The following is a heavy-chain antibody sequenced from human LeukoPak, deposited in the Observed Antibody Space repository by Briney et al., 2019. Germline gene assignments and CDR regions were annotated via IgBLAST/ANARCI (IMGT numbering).Heavy chain of an antibody. Sequence: PSETLSLTCTVSSGSISNSRYYWGWIRQPPGKGLEWIGSVYYSGSTNYSPSLKSRVTISADTSNNQFSLGLHSVTAADTAVYYCARHGLSGSLRNFDYWGQGTLVTVSS. CDR3: ARHGLSGSLRNFDY. CDR2: VYYSGST. V-gene: IGHV4-39*01. CDR1: SGSISNSRYY. J-gene: IGHJ4*02. D-gene: IGHD1-26*01.